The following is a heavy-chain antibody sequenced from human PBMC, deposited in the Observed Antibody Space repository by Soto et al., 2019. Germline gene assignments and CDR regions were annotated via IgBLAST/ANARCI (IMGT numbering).Heavy chain of an antibody. V-gene: IGHV4-30-4*01. CDR2: IYYSGST. CDR1: GGSISSGDYY. CDR3: ARAYYYDSSGYQHFDY. Sequence: SETLSLTCTVSGGSISSGDYYWSWIRQPPGKGLEWIGYIYYSGSTYYNPSLKSRVTISVDTSKNQFSLKLSSVTAADTAVYYCARAYYYDSSGYQHFDYWGQGILVTVSS. J-gene: IGHJ4*02. D-gene: IGHD3-22*01.